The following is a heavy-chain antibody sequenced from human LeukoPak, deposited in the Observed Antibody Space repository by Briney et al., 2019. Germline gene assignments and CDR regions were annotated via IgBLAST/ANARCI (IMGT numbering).Heavy chain of an antibody. CDR1: GYTFTSYW. CDR2: IYPGDSDT. J-gene: IGHJ4*02. D-gene: IGHD6-19*01. CDR3: ARLRPGIAVAGSPPDY. Sequence: GESLRISCKGSGYTFTSYWIGWVRQMPGKGLEWMGIIYPGDSDTRYSPSFQGQVTISADKSISTAYLQWSGLKASDTAMYYCARLRPGIAVAGSPPDYWGQGTLVTVSS. V-gene: IGHV5-51*01.